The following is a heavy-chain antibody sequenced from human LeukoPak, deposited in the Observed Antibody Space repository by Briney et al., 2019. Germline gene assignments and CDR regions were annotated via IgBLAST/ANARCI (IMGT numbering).Heavy chain of an antibody. V-gene: IGHV1-2*02. CDR2: INPNSGGT. J-gene: IGHJ5*01. CDR3: ARPWEITMSERSYNWFDS. D-gene: IGHD1-26*01. Sequence: ASVQVSFKASGYTFTAYYIHWVRQAPGQGLEWMGRINPNSGGTNYSQKFQGRVTMTRDTSISTAYMELSRLRSDDTAVYFCARPWEITMSERSYNWFDSWGQGTLVTVSS. CDR1: GYTFTAYY.